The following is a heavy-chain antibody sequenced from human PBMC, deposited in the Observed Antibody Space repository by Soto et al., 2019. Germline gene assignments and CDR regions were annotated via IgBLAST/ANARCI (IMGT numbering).Heavy chain of an antibody. CDR1: GGSISSYY. CDR3: ARSIDYVDMPPDY. J-gene: IGHJ4*02. D-gene: IGHD4-17*01. V-gene: IGHV4-59*01. Sequence: QVQLQESGPGLVKPSETLSLTCTVSGGSISSYYWSWIRQPPGKGLEWFGYIYYSGSTNYNPSLKSRVTISVDTSKNQFSLKLSSVTAADTAVYYCARSIDYVDMPPDYWGQGTLVTVSS. CDR2: IYYSGST.